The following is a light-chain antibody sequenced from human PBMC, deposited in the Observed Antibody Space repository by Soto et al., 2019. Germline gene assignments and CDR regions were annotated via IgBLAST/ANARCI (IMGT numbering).Light chain of an antibody. Sequence: DIQMTQSPSALSASVGDRATIPCRASQSISSWLAWYQQKPGKAPDLLIYDASALPRGVPSRFSGSGSGTKFTLTIASLQPDDFATYYCQQYETFSGTFGPGTKVDIK. J-gene: IGKJ1*01. CDR3: QQYETFSGT. CDR1: QSISSW. CDR2: DAS. V-gene: IGKV1-5*01.